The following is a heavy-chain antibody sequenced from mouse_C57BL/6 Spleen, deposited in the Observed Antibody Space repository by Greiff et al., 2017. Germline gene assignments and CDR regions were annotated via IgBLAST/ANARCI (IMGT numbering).Heavy chain of an antibody. CDR2: IDPSDSET. CDR1: GYTFTSYW. J-gene: IGHJ4*01. V-gene: IGHV1-52*01. CDR3: ARDDYAMDY. Sequence: QVQLQQPGAELVRPGSSVKLSCKASGYTFTSYWMHWVKQRPIQGLEWIGNIDPSDSETHYNQKFKDKATLTVDTSSSTAYMHLSSLTSEDSAVYYCARDDYAMDYWGQGTSVTVSS.